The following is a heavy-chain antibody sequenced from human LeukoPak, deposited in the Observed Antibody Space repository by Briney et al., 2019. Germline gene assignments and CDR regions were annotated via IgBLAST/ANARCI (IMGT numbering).Heavy chain of an antibody. Sequence: GGSLRLSCAASGFTFSSYSMNWVRQAPGKGLEWVSSISSSSSYIYYADSVKGRFTISRDNAKNTLYLQMNSLRAEDTVVYYCARDSIAAAGFEYFQHWGQGTLVTVSS. J-gene: IGHJ1*01. CDR3: ARDSIAAAGFEYFQH. CDR2: ISSSSSYI. V-gene: IGHV3-21*01. D-gene: IGHD6-13*01. CDR1: GFTFSSYS.